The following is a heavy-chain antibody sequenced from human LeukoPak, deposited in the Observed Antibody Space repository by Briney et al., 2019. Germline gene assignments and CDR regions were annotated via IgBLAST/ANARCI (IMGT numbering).Heavy chain of an antibody. CDR2: ISSSGSTI. CDR1: GFTFSSYE. J-gene: IGHJ4*02. V-gene: IGHV3-48*03. D-gene: IGHD2-21*02. CDR3: ARDPLYCGGDCYSDY. Sequence: PGGSLRLSCAASGFTFSSYEMNWVRQAPGKGLEWVSYISSSGSTIYYADSMKGRFTISRDNAKNSLYLQMNSLRAEDTAVYYCARDPLYCGGDCYSDYWGQGTLVTVSS.